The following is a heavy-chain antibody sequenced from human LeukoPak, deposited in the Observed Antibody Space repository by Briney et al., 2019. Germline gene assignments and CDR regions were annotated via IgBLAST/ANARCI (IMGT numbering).Heavy chain of an antibody. D-gene: IGHD3-22*01. CDR2: IYYSGRT. V-gene: IGHV4-31*03. CDR1: GGSISSGGYY. Sequence: PSETLSLTCTVSGGSISSGGYYWSWIRQHPGKGLEWIEYIYYSGRTYYNPSLKSRVTISVDTSKNQFSLKLSSVTAADTAVYYCARANYYDSSGPPSGLDYWGQGTLVTVSS. J-gene: IGHJ4*02. CDR3: ARANYYDSSGPPSGLDY.